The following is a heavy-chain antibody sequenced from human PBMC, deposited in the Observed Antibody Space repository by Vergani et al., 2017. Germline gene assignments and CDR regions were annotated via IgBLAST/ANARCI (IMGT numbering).Heavy chain of an antibody. CDR2: MNPNSGKT. J-gene: IGHJ6*02. Sequence: QVQLVQSGAEVKKPGASVKVSCKASGYTFTSYGINWVRQATGQGLEWMGWMNPNSGKTGYAQKFQGRVTMTRNTSISTAYMELNSLRAEDTAVYYCSKGEGPNYYDYGMDVWGQGTTVTVSS. V-gene: IGHV1-8*02. CDR3: SKGEGPNYYDYGMDV. CDR1: GYTFTSYG.